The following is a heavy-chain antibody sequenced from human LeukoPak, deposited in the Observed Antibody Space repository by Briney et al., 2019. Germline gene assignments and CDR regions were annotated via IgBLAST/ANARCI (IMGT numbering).Heavy chain of an antibody. Sequence: GGSLRLSCTASGFTFGDYAMSWVRQAPGKGLEWVGFIRSKAYGGTTEYAASVKGRFTISRDDSKSIAYLQMNSLKTEDTAVYYCTRESVQLWYYYYYYMDVWGKGTTVTISS. CDR2: IRSKAYGGTT. CDR3: TRESVQLWYYYYYYMDV. D-gene: IGHD5-18*01. CDR1: GFTFGDYA. V-gene: IGHV3-49*04. J-gene: IGHJ6*03.